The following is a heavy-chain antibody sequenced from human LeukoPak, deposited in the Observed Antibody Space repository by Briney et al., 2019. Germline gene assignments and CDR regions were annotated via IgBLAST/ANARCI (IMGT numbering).Heavy chain of an antibody. CDR2: INPNSGGT. Sequence: ASVKVSYKASGYTFTGYYMHWVRQPPGQGLEWMGWINPNSGGTNYAQKFQGRVTMTRDTSISTAYMELSRLRSDDTAVYYCARDGEYYYGSGSYDYWGQGTLVTVSS. V-gene: IGHV1-2*02. CDR1: GYTFTGYY. CDR3: ARDGEYYYGSGSYDY. D-gene: IGHD3-10*01. J-gene: IGHJ4*02.